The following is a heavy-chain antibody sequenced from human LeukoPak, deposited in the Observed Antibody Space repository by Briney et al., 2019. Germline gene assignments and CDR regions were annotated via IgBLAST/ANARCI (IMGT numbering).Heavy chain of an antibody. CDR2: MSSNSGDT. Sequence: GASVKVSCKASGYTFTSYDINWVRQAPGQGPEWMGWMSSNSGDTGYAQNFQGRVTMTRDTSISTAYMELSSLRSEDTAVYYCARGPPNWGYDYWGQGTLVTVSS. V-gene: IGHV1-8*01. J-gene: IGHJ4*02. CDR1: GYTFTSYD. D-gene: IGHD7-27*01. CDR3: ARGPPNWGYDY.